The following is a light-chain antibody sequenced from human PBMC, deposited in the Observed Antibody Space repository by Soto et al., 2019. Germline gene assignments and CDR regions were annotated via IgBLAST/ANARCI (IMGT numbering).Light chain of an antibody. V-gene: IGKV3-15*01. CDR3: QQYNNWPWT. Sequence: EIVMTQSPATLSVSPGERATISCRASQSVSSKLAWYQQKPGQAPRLLIYGGSARATGIPARFSGSGSGTEFTLTISSLQSEDFAVYYCQQYNNWPWTFGQGNKVESK. J-gene: IGKJ1*01. CDR1: QSVSSK. CDR2: GGS.